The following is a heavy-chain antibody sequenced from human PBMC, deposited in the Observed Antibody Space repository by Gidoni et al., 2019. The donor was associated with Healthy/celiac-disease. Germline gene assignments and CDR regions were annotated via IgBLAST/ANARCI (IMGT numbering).Heavy chain of an antibody. CDR3: ARDPPTDYYDSSGYYTTDAFDI. V-gene: IGHV1-69*01. CDR1: GGTFSSYA. J-gene: IGHJ3*02. Sequence: EVKKSGSSVKVSCKASGGTFSSYAISWVRQAPGQGLEWMGGIIPIFGTANYAQKFQGRVTITADESTSTAYMELSSLRSEDTAVYYCARDPPTDYYDSSGYYTTDAFDIWGQGTMVTVSS. CDR2: IIPIFGTA. D-gene: IGHD3-22*01.